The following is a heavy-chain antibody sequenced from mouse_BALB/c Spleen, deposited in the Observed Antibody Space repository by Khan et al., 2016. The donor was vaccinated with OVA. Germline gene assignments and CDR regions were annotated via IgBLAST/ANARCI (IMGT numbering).Heavy chain of an antibody. Sequence: VQLKESGAALVKPGASVDLSCTASGFNIKDTYIHWVKQRPEQGLEWIGRIAPANGNTKYDPKFQGKATITADTSSNTSYLRLSSLTSEDTAVYFYALPSYDPRDFGVWGAGTTVTVSS. D-gene: IGHD2-3*01. CDR1: GFNIKDTY. J-gene: IGHJ1*01. CDR3: ALPSYDPRDFGV. V-gene: IGHV14-3*02. CDR2: IAPANGNT.